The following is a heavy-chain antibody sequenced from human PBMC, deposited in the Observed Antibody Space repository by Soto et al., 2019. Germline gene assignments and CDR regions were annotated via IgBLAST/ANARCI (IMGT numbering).Heavy chain of an antibody. CDR3: ARGSIADTAMAKSYFDY. Sequence: LETLSLTCADPGRSLSGYYFSSHRQPPANGLEWRGVNNHSGSTNYNPSLKSTVTMAVDTSKKQSSLKQSAVTAADTALYYCARGSIADTAMAKSYFDYWGQGTLVTVSS. CDR1: GRSLSGYY. J-gene: IGHJ4*02. D-gene: IGHD5-18*01. CDR2: NNHSGST. V-gene: IGHV4-34*01.